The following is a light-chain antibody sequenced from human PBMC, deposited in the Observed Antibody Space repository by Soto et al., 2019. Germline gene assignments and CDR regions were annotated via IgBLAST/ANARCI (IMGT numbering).Light chain of an antibody. J-gene: IGKJ5*01. CDR3: QQYGTSPRT. CDR1: QSVSSTY. Sequence: EIVLTQSPGTLSLSPGERATLSCRASQSVSSTYLAWYQQKPGQAPRLLIYGASSRATGIPDRFSGSGSGTDFTLTISRLEPEDFAVYFCQQYGTSPRTLGQGTRLEI. V-gene: IGKV3-20*01. CDR2: GAS.